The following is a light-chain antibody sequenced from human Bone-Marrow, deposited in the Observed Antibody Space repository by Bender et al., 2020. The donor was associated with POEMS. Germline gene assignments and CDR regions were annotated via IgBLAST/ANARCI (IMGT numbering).Light chain of an antibody. J-gene: IGLJ3*02. V-gene: IGLV2-14*03. Sequence: QSAMTQPASVSGSAGQSITISCSGSSSDIGASNYVSWYQQHPGKAPKLIIYFVTNRPSGVSDRFSGSKSGNTASLTISGLQAEDEADYHCSSSRSTSSVVFGGGTKVTVL. CDR3: SSSRSTSSVV. CDR2: FVT. CDR1: SSDIGASNY.